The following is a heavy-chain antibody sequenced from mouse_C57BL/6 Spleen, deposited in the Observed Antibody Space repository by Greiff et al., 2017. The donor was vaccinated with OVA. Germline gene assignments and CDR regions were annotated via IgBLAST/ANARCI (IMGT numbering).Heavy chain of an antibody. CDR2: INPSNGGT. CDR1: GYTFTSYW. CDR3: ATLTTVVGFDY. Sequence: ASGYTFTSYWMHWVKQRPGQGLEWIGNINPSNGGTNYNEKFKSKATLTADKSSSTAYMQLSSLTSEDSAVYYCATLTTVVGFDYWGQGTTLTVSS. D-gene: IGHD1-1*01. J-gene: IGHJ2*01. V-gene: IGHV1-53*01.